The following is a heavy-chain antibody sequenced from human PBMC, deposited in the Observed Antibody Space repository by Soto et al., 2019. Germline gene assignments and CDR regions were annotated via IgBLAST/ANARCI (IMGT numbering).Heavy chain of an antibody. CDR2: SSNSGTFS. V-gene: IGHV3-11*06. CDR1: GFTFRDYY. Sequence: GGSLRLSCEGSGFTFRDYYISWISPAPGKGLEWISYSSNSGTFSRYADSVKGRSSISRDNTKNLLYLQMNSLRAEDTAVYYCARSGDNSNRLDYWGQGTPVTVSA. J-gene: IGHJ4*02. D-gene: IGHD1-1*01. CDR3: ARSGDNSNRLDY.